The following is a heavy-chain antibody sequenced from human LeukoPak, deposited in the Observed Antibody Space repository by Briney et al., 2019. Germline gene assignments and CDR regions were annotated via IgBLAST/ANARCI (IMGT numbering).Heavy chain of an antibody. V-gene: IGHV4-39*07. CDR3: ARDSNLITIFGVTAFGRYAFDI. Sequence: SETLSLTCTVSGGSISSSSYYWGWIRQPPGKGLEWIGSIYYSGSTYYNPSLKSRVTISVDTSKNQFSLKLSSVTAADTAVYYCARDSNLITIFGVTAFGRYAFDIWGQGTMVTVSS. J-gene: IGHJ3*02. CDR1: GGSISSSSYY. CDR2: IYYSGST. D-gene: IGHD3-3*01.